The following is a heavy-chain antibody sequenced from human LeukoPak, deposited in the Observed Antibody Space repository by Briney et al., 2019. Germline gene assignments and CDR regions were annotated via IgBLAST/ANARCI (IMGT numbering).Heavy chain of an antibody. CDR2: IYNSGIT. V-gene: IGHV4-4*09. D-gene: IGHD3-9*01. CDR3: ARHGDVRYFDWLKDGFDY. CDR1: GGSISSHY. Sequence: PSKTLSLTCTVFGGSISSHYWSWIRKPPGKGLEWIGYIYNSGITNKDPSLKSRVTISGDTSKNQFSLKLSSVTAADTAVYYCARHGDVRYFDWLKDGFDYWGQGTLVTVSS. J-gene: IGHJ4*02.